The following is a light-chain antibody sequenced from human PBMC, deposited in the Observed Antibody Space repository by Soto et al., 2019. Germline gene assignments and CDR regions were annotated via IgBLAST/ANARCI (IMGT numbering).Light chain of an antibody. CDR1: SSDVGLYDY. CDR3: SAYAGNSNYV. CDR2: EVT. V-gene: IGLV2-8*01. Sequence: QSALTQPPSASGSPGQSVTISCTGTSSDVGLYDYVSWYQQHPGKVPKLLIYEVTKRPSGVPDRFSGSKSGNTASLTVSGLQAEDEADYYCSAYAGNSNYVSASGTKVTVL. J-gene: IGLJ1*01.